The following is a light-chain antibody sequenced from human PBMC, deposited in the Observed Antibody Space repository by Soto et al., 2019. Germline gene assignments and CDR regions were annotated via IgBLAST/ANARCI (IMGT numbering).Light chain of an antibody. CDR3: QQYNDWPPYT. CDR1: QTVTGA. Sequence: EILMTQSPATLSVSPGERATLSCRASQTVTGALAWYQQKPGQAPRLLIYGASTRASGIQDRFSGSGSGTEFTLTISSLQSEDFAVYYCQQYNDWPPYTFGQGTNVESK. CDR2: GAS. J-gene: IGKJ2*01. V-gene: IGKV3-15*01.